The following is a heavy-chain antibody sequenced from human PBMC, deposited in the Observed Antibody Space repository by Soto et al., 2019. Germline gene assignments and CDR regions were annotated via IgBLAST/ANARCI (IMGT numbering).Heavy chain of an antibody. CDR3: ARAMVRSYRAPMDV. J-gene: IGHJ6*03. Sequence: GGSLRLSCAASGFTVSSNYMSWVRQAPGKGLEWVSVIYSGGSTYYADSVKGRFTISRHNSKNTLYLQMNSLRAEDTAVYYCARAMVRSYRAPMDVWGKGTTVTVSS. CDR2: IYSGGST. V-gene: IGHV3-53*04. CDR1: GFTVSSNY. D-gene: IGHD3-10*01.